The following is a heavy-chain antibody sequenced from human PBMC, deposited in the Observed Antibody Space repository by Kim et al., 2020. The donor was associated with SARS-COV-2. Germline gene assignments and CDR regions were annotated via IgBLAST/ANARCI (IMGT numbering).Heavy chain of an antibody. V-gene: IGHV3-7*01. J-gene: IGHJ2*01. CDR2: IKQDGSET. CDR1: GFTFSGYW. CDR3: ARGGWYPAL. Sequence: GGSLRLSCVASGFTFSGYWMSWVRQSPEKGLEWVANIKQDGSETYYVDSMKGRFTISRDNAKNSLWLQMNSLRAEDTAVYYCARGGWYPALWGRGTLVTVSS. D-gene: IGHD3-16*01.